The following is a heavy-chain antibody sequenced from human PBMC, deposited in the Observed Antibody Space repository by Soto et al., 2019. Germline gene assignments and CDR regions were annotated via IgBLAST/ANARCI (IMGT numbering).Heavy chain of an antibody. CDR2: IIPIDATV. Sequence: QVQLVQSGAEVKKPGSSVKVSCKASGGTFSNYALISWVRQAPGQGLEWMGGIIPIDATVNYAQKFQSRITITSHAPTTTAYMDLGSLRSEDTAVYYCARDLLVFGDTYGDVWGKGTTVTVSS. J-gene: IGHJ6*01. V-gene: IGHV1-69*05. CDR1: GGTFSNYA. D-gene: IGHD3-10*02. CDR3: ARDLLVFGDTYGDV.